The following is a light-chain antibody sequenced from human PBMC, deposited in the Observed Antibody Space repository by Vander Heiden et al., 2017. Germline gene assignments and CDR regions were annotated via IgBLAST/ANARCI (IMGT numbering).Light chain of an antibody. CDR1: QSLLPSIGNNY. CDR3: RQALNSPCT. V-gene: IGKV2-28*01. Sequence: DIVITQSPLSLPVTPGEPASISFRSSQSLLPSIGNNYLDRYLQKPGQAPQLLIYLGSNRECGVPERFSGSGSGTDFTLTISRLEAEDVGVYYCRQALNSPCTFGQGTQMEIK. CDR2: LGS. J-gene: IGKJ2*02.